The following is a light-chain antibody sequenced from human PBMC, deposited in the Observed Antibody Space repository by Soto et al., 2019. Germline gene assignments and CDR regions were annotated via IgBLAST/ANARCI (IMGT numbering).Light chain of an antibody. Sequence: EIVMTQSPATLSVSPGERATLSCRASQSVSSNLAWYQQKPGQAPRLLIYGASTRATGIPARLSGSGSGTEFTLTINSPQSEDFAVYYCQQYNNWPPYTFGQGTKLEIK. CDR2: GAS. CDR3: QQYNNWPPYT. CDR1: QSVSSN. J-gene: IGKJ2*01. V-gene: IGKV3-15*01.